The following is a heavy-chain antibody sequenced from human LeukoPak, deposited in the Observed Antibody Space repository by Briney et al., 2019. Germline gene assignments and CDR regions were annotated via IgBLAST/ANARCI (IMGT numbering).Heavy chain of an antibody. CDR3: ARDPYSSRSIYYYMDV. CDR1: GYTFTGYY. CDR2: TNPNSGGT. J-gene: IGHJ6*03. D-gene: IGHD6-13*01. Sequence: ASVKVSCKASGYTFTGYYMHWVRQAPGQGLEWMGWTNPNSGGTNYAQKFQGRVTMTRDTSISTAYMELSRLRSDDTAVYYCARDPYSSRSIYYYMDVWGKGTTVTVSS. V-gene: IGHV1-2*02.